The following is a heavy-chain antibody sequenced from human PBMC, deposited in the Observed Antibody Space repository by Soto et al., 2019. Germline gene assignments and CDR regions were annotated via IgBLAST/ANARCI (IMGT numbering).Heavy chain of an antibody. CDR1: GFTFSNHG. J-gene: IGHJ6*02. CDR3: ARDGSNKPGFYYGMDV. V-gene: IGHV3-33*01. CDR2: VWSDGSNR. Sequence: QVQLVASGGGVVQPGRPLRLSCEAFGFTFSNHGMHWVRQAPGKGLQWVASVWSDGSNRYYADSVKGRFTMSRDNSKKTLYLQMNNLRADDTAVYYCARDGSNKPGFYYGMDVWGQETTVSVSS. D-gene: IGHD4-4*01.